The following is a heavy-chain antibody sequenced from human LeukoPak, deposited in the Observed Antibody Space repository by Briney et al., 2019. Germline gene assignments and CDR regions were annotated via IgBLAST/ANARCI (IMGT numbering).Heavy chain of an antibody. CDR3: AKQYDYGDYHLDS. CDR2: IGGSGGTT. Sequence: GGSLRLSCAASGFTFSNYALSWVRQAPGKGLEWVSTIGGSGGTTYYADSVKGRLTISRDNSKNTLYLQMNSLRAEDTAVYYCAKQYDYGDYHLDSWGQGTLVTVSS. J-gene: IGHJ4*02. D-gene: IGHD4-17*01. CDR1: GFTFSNYA. V-gene: IGHV3-23*01.